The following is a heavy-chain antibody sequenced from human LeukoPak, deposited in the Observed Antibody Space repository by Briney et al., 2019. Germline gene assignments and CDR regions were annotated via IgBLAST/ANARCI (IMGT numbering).Heavy chain of an antibody. CDR3: AREGLDY. Sequence: ASVKASCKASGYTFTNYDINWVRQAPGQGLEWMGYKNPNSGNSAYAQKFQGRVTITTDASITTAYMELSGLRSEDTALYYCAREGLDYWGQGTLVTVSS. CDR2: KNPNSGNS. V-gene: IGHV1-8*01. CDR1: GYTFTNYD. J-gene: IGHJ4*02.